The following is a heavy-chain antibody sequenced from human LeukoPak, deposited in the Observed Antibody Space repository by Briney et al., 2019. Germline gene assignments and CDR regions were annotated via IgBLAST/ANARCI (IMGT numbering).Heavy chain of an antibody. CDR2: IYYSGST. Sequence: PSETLSLTCTVSGGSISSYYWSWIRQPPGKGLEWIGYIYYSGSTNYNPSLKSRVTISVDTSKNQFSLKLSFVTAADTAVYYCARLSSPYYYYYMDVWGKGTTVTVSS. V-gene: IGHV4-59*01. J-gene: IGHJ6*03. CDR3: ARLSSPYYYYYMDV. CDR1: GGSISSYY.